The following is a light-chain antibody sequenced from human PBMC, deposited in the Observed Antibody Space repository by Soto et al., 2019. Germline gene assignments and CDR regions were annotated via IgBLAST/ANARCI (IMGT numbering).Light chain of an antibody. CDR1: SSDVGGSNG. V-gene: IGLV2-18*02. Sequence: QSVLTQPPSLSGSPGQSVAISCTGTSSDVGGSNGVSWYQQPPGTAPKLMIYDVSNRPSGVPDRFSGSKSGNTASLTISGLQAEGEGDYYCSSYTSSSTYVFGTGTKVTV. CDR2: DVS. J-gene: IGLJ1*01. CDR3: SSYTSSSTYV.